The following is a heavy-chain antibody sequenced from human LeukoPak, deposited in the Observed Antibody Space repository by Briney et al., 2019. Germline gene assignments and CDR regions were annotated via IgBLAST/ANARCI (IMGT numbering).Heavy chain of an antibody. D-gene: IGHD6-13*01. V-gene: IGHV4-38-2*02. CDR1: GYSISSGYY. J-gene: IGHJ4*02. Sequence: SETLSLTCTVSGYSISSGYYWGWIRQPPGKGLERIGSIYHSENTYYNPSLKSRVTISLDTSKNQFSLKMSSVTAADTAVYYCARGGSSWDVDYWGQGTLVTVSS. CDR3: ARGGSSWDVDY. CDR2: IYHSENT.